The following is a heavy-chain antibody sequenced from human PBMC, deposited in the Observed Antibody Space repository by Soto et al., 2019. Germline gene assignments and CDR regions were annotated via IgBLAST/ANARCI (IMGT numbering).Heavy chain of an antibody. CDR3: ARGLRFLEWFTASYYFDY. CDR2: IYYSGST. Sequence: SETLSLTCTVSGGSISSYYWSWIRQPPGKGLEWIGYIYYSGSTNYNPSLKSRVTISVDTSKDQFSLKLSSVTAADTAVYYCARGLRFLEWFTASYYFDYWGQGTLVTVSS. J-gene: IGHJ4*02. D-gene: IGHD3-3*01. CDR1: GGSISSYY. V-gene: IGHV4-59*01.